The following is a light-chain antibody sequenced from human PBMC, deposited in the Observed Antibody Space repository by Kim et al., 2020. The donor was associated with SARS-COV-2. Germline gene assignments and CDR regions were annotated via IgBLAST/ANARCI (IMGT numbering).Light chain of an antibody. V-gene: IGKV1-17*01. CDR3: LQRSTYPIT. CDR1: QDIRND. Sequence: ASMGDRVTLTCRASQDIRNDLGWYQQNPGRAPKRLIYGASSLQSGVPSRFSGSGSGTEFTLTISSVQPEDFATYFCLQRSTYPITFGQGTRLEIK. CDR2: GAS. J-gene: IGKJ5*01.